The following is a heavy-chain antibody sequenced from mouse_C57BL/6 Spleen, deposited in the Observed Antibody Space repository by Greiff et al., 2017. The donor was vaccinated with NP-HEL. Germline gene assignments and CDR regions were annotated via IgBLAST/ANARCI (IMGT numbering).Heavy chain of an antibody. CDR2: IDPSDSDT. Sequence: QVQLQQPGAELVRPGSSVKLSCKASGYTFTSYWMHWVKQRPIQGLEWIGKIDPSDSDTHYTQKFKGKATLTVDKSSSTAYMQLSSLTSEDSAVYYCAYGYYDTYAKDDWGQGTSVTVST. CDR1: GYTFTSYW. J-gene: IGHJ4*01. D-gene: IGHD2-3*01. CDR3: AYGYYDTYAKDD. V-gene: IGHV1-52*01.